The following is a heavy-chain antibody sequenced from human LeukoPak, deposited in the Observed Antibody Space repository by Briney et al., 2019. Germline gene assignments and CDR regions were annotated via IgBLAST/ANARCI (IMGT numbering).Heavy chain of an antibody. V-gene: IGHV3-21*06. J-gene: IGHJ4*02. D-gene: IGHD4-11*01. CDR3: ARGPSVPRLTDRFDY. CDR1: GFTFSSYS. CDR2: ISSSSSYI. Sequence: GGSLRLSCAASGFTFSSYSMNWVRQAPGKGLEWVSSISSSSSYIYYADSVKGRFAVSRDNAKSSIYLQMNSLRAEDTAVYYCARGPSVPRLTDRFDYWGQGTLVTVSS.